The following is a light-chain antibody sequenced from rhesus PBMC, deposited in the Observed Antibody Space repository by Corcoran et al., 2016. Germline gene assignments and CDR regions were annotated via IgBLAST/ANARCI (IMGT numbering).Light chain of an antibody. CDR2: GGS. Sequence: DIVMTQTPLSLPVTPGEPASIPCRSSQSLLQTDGNTYLDWYLQKPGLSPQFLIYGGSNRASGVPERFRGSGSGTDFTLKISKVEAEDVGVYCCIQHKALPRTFGQGAKVEIE. J-gene: IGKJ1*01. CDR3: IQHKALPRT. CDR1: QSLLQTDGNTY. V-gene: IGKV2-61*01.